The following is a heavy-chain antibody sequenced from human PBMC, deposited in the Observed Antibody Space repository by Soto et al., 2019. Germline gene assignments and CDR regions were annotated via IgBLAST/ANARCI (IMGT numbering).Heavy chain of an antibody. CDR3: ARGSKIHLPHIREGPDFDY. D-gene: IGHD3-10*01. Sequence: PGGSLRLSCAASGFTFSSYSMNWVRQAPGKGLEWVSSISSSSSYIYYADSVKGRFTISRDNAKNSLYLQMNSLRAEDTAVYYCARGSKIHLPHIREGPDFDYWGQGTLVTVSS. J-gene: IGHJ4*02. V-gene: IGHV3-21*01. CDR1: GFTFSSYS. CDR2: ISSSSSYI.